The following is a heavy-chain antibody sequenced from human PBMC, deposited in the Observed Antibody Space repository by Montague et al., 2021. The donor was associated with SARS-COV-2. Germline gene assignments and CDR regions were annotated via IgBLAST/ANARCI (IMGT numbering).Heavy chain of an antibody. V-gene: IGHV4-39*01. CDR3: ARQGDQLLLEYWFDP. CDR2: IYYSGST. CDR1: GGSISSSSYY. D-gene: IGHD2-2*01. Sequence: SETLSLTCTVSGGSISSSSYYWGWIRQPPEKGLEWIGSIYYSGSTYYXPSLKSRVTISVDTSKNQFSLKLSSVTAADTAVYYCARQGDQLLLEYWFDPWGQGTLVTVSS. J-gene: IGHJ5*02.